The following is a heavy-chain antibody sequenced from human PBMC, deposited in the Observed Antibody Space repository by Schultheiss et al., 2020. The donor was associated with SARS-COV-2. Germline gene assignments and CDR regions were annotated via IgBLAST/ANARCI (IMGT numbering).Heavy chain of an antibody. D-gene: IGHD1-26*01. V-gene: IGHV1-18*01. CDR2: ISAYNGNT. J-gene: IGHJ4*02. Sequence: ASVKVSCKASGGTFSSYAISWVRQAPGQGLEWMGWISAYNGNTNYAQKLQGRVTMTTDTSTSTAYMELRSLRSDDTAVYYCARDLAPSVGATRAVDGPYFDYWGQGTLVTVSS. CDR1: GGTFSSYA. CDR3: ARDLAPSVGATRAVDGPYFDY.